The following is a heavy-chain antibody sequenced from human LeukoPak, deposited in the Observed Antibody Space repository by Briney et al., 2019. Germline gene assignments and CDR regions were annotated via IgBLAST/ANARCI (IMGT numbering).Heavy chain of an antibody. V-gene: IGHV4-38-2*01. CDR2: INHSGST. CDR3: ARSVAGSFY. Sequence: SETLSLTCAVSGYSISSGYYWGWIRQPPGKGLEWIGSINHSGSTYYNPSLKSRVTISVDTSKNQFSLKLSSVTAADTAVYYCARSVAGSFYWGQGTLVTVSA. D-gene: IGHD6-19*01. J-gene: IGHJ4*02. CDR1: GYSISSGYY.